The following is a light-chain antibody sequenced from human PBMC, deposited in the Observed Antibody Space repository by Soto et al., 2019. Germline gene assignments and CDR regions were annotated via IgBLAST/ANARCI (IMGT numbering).Light chain of an antibody. J-gene: IGKJ4*01. CDR3: QQHNNWPLT. V-gene: IGKV3-15*01. CDR2: GVS. Sequence: EIVMTQSPATLSVSPGERATLSCRASQSVNNKLAWYQQKPGQAPRLLIYGVSTRATGIPARFSGSGSGTEFTLTISSLQSEDSAVYYCQQHNNWPLTFGGGTKVELK. CDR1: QSVNNK.